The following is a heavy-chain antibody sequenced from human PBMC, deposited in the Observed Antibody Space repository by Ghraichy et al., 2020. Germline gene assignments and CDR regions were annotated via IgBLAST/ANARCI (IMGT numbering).Heavy chain of an antibody. D-gene: IGHD1-26*01. CDR3: ARGGGYSGSYRQRLGY. CDR1: GYTFTSYD. V-gene: IGHV1-8*01. Sequence: ASLKVSCKASGYTFTSYDINWVRQATGQGLEWMGWMNPNSGNTGYAQKFQGRVTMTRNTSISTAYMELSSLRSEDTAVYYCARGGGYSGSYRQRLGYWGQGTLVTVSS. CDR2: MNPNSGNT. J-gene: IGHJ4*02.